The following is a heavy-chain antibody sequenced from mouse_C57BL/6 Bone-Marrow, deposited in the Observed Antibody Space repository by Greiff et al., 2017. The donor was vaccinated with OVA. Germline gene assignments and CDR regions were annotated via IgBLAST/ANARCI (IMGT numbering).Heavy chain of an antibody. CDR1: GYTFTDYY. Sequence: VQLKQSGPVLVKPGASVKMSCKASGYTFTDYYMNWVKQSHGKSLEWIGVINPYNGGTSYNQKFKGKATLTVDKSSSTAYMELNSLTSEDSAVYYCASITTVVATRVDYWGQGTTLTVSS. J-gene: IGHJ2*01. D-gene: IGHD1-1*01. V-gene: IGHV1-19*01. CDR3: ASITTVVATRVDY. CDR2: INPYNGGT.